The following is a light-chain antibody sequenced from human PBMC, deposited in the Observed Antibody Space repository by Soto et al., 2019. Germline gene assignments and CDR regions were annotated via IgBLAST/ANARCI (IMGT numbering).Light chain of an antibody. J-gene: IGLJ3*02. CDR2: EVN. V-gene: IGLV2-14*01. CDR1: SSDVGGYKF. CDR3: LSYTSANTRV. Sequence: QSVLTQPASVSASPGQSITISCIGTSSDVGGYKFVSWYQHHPGKAPKLMIYEVNNRPSGVSNRFSGSKSGNTASLTISGLQPEDEADYYCLSYTSANTRVFGGGTKLTVL.